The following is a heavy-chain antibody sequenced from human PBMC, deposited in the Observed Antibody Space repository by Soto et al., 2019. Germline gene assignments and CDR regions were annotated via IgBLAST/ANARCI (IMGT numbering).Heavy chain of an antibody. J-gene: IGHJ5*02. CDR2: IYYSGTS. CDR1: GGSISSGGYY. D-gene: IGHD3-10*01. V-gene: IGHV4-31*03. Sequence: QVQLQESGPGLVKPSQTLSLTCTVSGGSISSGGYYWSWLRQHPGKGLEWLGYIYYSGTSYYNPSLQSRVTIFVDTSKNQFSLRLTSVTAADTAVYYCARARALVTRGWFDPWGQGTLVTVSS. CDR3: ARARALVTRGWFDP.